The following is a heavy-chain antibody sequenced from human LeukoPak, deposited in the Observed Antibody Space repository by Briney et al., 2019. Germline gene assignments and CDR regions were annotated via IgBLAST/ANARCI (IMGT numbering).Heavy chain of an antibody. D-gene: IGHD3-22*01. J-gene: IGHJ4*01. CDR3: ARHRDYYDT. Sequence: SETLSLTCTVSGASINNNFWTWIRQPPGKGLEWIGYIYSSGSANYNPSLKSRVIISGDTSKNQISLNLTSVTAADTAVYFCARHRDYYDTWGHGTLVTISS. CDR2: IYSSGSA. V-gene: IGHV4-59*08. CDR1: GASINNNF.